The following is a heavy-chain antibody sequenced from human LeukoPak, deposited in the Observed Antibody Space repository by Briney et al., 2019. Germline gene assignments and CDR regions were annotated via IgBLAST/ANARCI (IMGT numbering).Heavy chain of an antibody. CDR1: GYTFSSC. J-gene: IGHJ3*02. CDR2: INPSSGST. V-gene: IGHV1-46*01. Sequence: ASVKVSCKASGYTFSSCMHWVRQAPGQGLEWMGIINPSSGSTSYAQKFQDRVTMTRVTFTSTLYMELSSLRSEDTAVYYCARGNYWKATYTWGQGTMVTVSS. D-gene: IGHD4-11*01. CDR3: ARGNYWKATYT.